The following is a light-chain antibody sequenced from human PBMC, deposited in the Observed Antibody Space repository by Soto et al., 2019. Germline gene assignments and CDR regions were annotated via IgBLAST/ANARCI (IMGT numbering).Light chain of an antibody. CDR2: DIS. CDR3: QQSFAIPKT. Sequence: EIVMTQSPATLSVSPGERATLSCRASQSVSSNLAWYQQKPGQAPSLLIYDISARATGIPTRFSGSGSGTEFTLTISSLQSEDFAVYYCQQSFAIPKTFGQGTKV. J-gene: IGKJ2*01. V-gene: IGKV3D-15*01. CDR1: QSVSSN.